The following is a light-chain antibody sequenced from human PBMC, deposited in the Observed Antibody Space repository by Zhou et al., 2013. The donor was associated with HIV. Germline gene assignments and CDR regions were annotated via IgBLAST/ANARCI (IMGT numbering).Light chain of an antibody. J-gene: IGKJ1*01. CDR3: QQYDSPPWT. Sequence: EIVLTQSPATLSLSPGERATLSCRASQSLSTYLAWYQQKPGQAPRLLIYAASNRASGIPARFSGSGSGTDFTLTISRLEPEDFAVYYCQQYDSPPWTFGQGTKV. CDR1: QSLSTY. V-gene: IGKV3-11*01. CDR2: AAS.